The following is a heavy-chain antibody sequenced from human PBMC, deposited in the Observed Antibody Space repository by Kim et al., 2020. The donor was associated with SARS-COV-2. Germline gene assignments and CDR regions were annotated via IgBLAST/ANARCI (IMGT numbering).Heavy chain of an antibody. CDR3: ARKSWGYCSSTSCYAVDY. Sequence: GGSLRLSCAASGFTFSSYGMHWVRQAPGKGLEWVAVIWYDGSNKYYADSVKGRFTISRDNSKNTLYLQMNSLRAEDTAVYYCARKSWGYCSSTSCYAVDYWGQGTLVTVSS. V-gene: IGHV3-33*01. CDR2: IWYDGSNK. J-gene: IGHJ4*02. CDR1: GFTFSSYG. D-gene: IGHD2-2*01.